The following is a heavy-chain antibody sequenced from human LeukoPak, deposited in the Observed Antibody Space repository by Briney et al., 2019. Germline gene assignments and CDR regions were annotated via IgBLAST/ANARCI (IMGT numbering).Heavy chain of an antibody. J-gene: IGHJ6*02. CDR3: AKVIPAAISYYFYGMDV. V-gene: IGHV1-18*01. CDR2: ISAYNGNT. Sequence: ASVKVSCKASGFTFTSYGISWVRQAPGQGLEWMGWISAYNGNTNYAQKLQGRVTMTTDTSTSTAYMELRSLRSDDTAVYYCAKVIPAAISYYFYGMDVWGQGTTVAVSS. CDR1: GFTFTSYG. D-gene: IGHD2-2*01.